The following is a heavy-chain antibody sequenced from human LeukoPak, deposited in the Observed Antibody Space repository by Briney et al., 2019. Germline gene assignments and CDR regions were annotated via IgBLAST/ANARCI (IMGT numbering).Heavy chain of an antibody. D-gene: IGHD1-26*01. CDR2: ISGSGGSS. CDR1: GFTFSSYA. CDR3: AKGDSTVSYDS. Sequence: GGSLRLSCAACGFTFSSYAMSWVRQAPGKGVEWVSAISGSGGSSYFVVPVEGRFTFSRDNSQNALYPHMKRLRVEVRAVYYCAKGDSTVSYDSWGQGTLVTVSS. J-gene: IGHJ4*02. V-gene: IGHV3-23*01.